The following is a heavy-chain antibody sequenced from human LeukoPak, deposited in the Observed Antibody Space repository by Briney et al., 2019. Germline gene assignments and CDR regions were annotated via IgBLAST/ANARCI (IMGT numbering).Heavy chain of an antibody. D-gene: IGHD2-21*02. Sequence: SETLSLTCTVSGGSISSGSYSWSWIRQPAGKGLEWIGEINHSGSTNYNPSLKSRVTISVDTSKNQFSLKLSSVTAADTAVYYCAREVTHYYYYYMDVWGKGTTVTISS. CDR1: GGSISSGSYS. CDR3: AREVTHYYYYYMDV. V-gene: IGHV4-61*09. CDR2: INHSGST. J-gene: IGHJ6*03.